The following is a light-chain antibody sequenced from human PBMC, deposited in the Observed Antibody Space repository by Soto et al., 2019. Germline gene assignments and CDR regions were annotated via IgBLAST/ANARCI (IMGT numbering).Light chain of an antibody. V-gene: IGKV3-15*01. CDR3: QQYNNWPPLYT. CDR1: QSVSSN. J-gene: IGKJ2*01. Sequence: EIVMTQSPAPLSVSPGERATLSCRASQSVSSNLAWYQQKPGQAPRLLIYGASTSATGIPARFSGSGSGPEFTLTISSMTSEDFAGYYCQQYNNWPPLYTFGQGTKLEIK. CDR2: GAS.